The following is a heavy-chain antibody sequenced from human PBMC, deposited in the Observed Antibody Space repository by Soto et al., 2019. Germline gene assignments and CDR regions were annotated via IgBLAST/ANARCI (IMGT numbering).Heavy chain of an antibody. CDR2: INPDNGNT. Sequence: ASVKVSCKASGYTFTRYTMNWVRQAPGQRLEWMGWINPDNGNTKSSQKFQGRVIITRDTSASTAYMDLSSLRSEDTAVYYCARGIATGQLDPWGQGTLVTVSS. CDR3: ARGIATGQLDP. J-gene: IGHJ5*02. D-gene: IGHD2-15*01. V-gene: IGHV1-3*01. CDR1: GYTFTRYT.